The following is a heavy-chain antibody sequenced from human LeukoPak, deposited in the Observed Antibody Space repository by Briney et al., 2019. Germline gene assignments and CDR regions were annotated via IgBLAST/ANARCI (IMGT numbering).Heavy chain of an antibody. CDR1: GGSFSGYY. CDR3: ARVSWWYYFDY. Sequence: SETLSLTCAVYGGSFSGYYWSWIRQPPGKGLERIGEINHSGSTNYNPSLKSRVTISVDTSKNQFSLKLSSVTAADTAVYYCARVSWWYYFDYWGQGTLVTVSS. V-gene: IGHV4-34*01. CDR2: INHSGST. J-gene: IGHJ4*02. D-gene: IGHD2-8*02.